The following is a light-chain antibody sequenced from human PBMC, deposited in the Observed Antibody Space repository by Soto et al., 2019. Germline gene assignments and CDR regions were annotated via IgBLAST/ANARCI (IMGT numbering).Light chain of an antibody. V-gene: IGLV2-23*02. CDR2: EVS. J-gene: IGLJ3*02. CDR1: SSDVGSYNL. CDR3: CSYAGSSTFV. Sequence: QSALTQPASVSGSPGQSITISCPGTSSDVGSYNLVSWYQQHPGKAPKLMIYEVSKRPSGVSNRFSGSKSGNTASLTISGLQAEDEADYYCCSYAGSSTFVFGGGTKVTVL.